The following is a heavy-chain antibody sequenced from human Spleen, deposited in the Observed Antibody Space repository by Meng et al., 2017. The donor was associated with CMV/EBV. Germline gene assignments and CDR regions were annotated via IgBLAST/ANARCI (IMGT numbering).Heavy chain of an antibody. Sequence: QGEGGEVVAEVKKPGASVKVSCKASGYTFTGYYMHWVRQAPGQGLEWMGWINPNSGGTNYAQKFQGRVTMTRDTSISTAYMELSRLRSDDTAVYYCASLTYYYDSSGYYPPDYWGQGTLVTVSS. CDR1: GYTFTGYY. J-gene: IGHJ4*02. D-gene: IGHD3-22*01. CDR2: INPNSGGT. CDR3: ASLTYYYDSSGYYPPDY. V-gene: IGHV1-2*02.